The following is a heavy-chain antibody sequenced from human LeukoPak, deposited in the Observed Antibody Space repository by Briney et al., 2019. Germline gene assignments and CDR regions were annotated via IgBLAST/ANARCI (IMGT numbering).Heavy chain of an antibody. Sequence: PGGSLRLSCAASGFTFSNYAMSWVRRAPGKGLEWVSPISGSGSGTYYADSVKGRFTISRDNSKNTLHLQMNSLRAEDTAVYYCARSHLLGDYADYWGQGTLVTVSS. D-gene: IGHD3-16*01. CDR1: GFTFSNYA. CDR2: ISGSGSGT. V-gene: IGHV3-23*01. CDR3: ARSHLLGDYADY. J-gene: IGHJ4*02.